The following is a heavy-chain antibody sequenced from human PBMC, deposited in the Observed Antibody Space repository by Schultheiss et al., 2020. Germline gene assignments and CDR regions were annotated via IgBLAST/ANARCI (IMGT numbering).Heavy chain of an antibody. Sequence: SATLSLTCTVSGASISTYYWSWIRQPPGKGLEWIGFMYYGGDTKYNPSLKSRVTTSVDTSKNQFSLKLSSVTAADTAVYYCARERLSGSYFPWGQGTLVTGSS. CDR2: MYYGGDT. CDR1: GASISTYY. V-gene: IGHV4-59*01. CDR3: ARERLSGSYFP. J-gene: IGHJ5*02. D-gene: IGHD1-26*01.